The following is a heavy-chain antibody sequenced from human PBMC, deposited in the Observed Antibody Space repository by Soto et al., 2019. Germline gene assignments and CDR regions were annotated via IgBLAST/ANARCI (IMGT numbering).Heavy chain of an antibody. CDR1: GGSVRSDYYY. Sequence: SETLSLTCTVSGGSVRSDYYYWSWIRQPPGKGLEWIGCIYYSGSTNYNPSLKSRVTISLDTSKNQFSLKLSSVTAADTAVYYCARESYDSSGYYSRGFDPWGQGTLVTVS. V-gene: IGHV4-61*01. CDR2: IYYSGST. J-gene: IGHJ5*02. D-gene: IGHD3-22*01. CDR3: ARESYDSSGYYSRGFDP.